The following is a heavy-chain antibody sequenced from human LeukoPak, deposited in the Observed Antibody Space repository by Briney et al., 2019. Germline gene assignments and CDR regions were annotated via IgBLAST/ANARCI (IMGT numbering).Heavy chain of an antibody. CDR3: AKELYLRDFWSGYFDY. J-gene: IGHJ4*02. D-gene: IGHD3-3*01. V-gene: IGHV3-30*04. CDR2: ISYDGSNK. Sequence: PGGSLRLSCAASGFTFSSYAMHWVRQAPGKGLEWVAVISYDGSNKYYADSVKGRFTISRDNSKSTTYLQMNSLRAEDTAVFYCAKELYLRDFWSGYFDYWGQGIPVTVSS. CDR1: GFTFSSYA.